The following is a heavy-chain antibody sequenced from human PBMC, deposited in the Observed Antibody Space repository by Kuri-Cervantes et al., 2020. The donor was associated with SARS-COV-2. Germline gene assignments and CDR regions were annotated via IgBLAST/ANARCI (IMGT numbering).Heavy chain of an antibody. V-gene: IGHV4-59*11. CDR3: ARSGSYPYYYYYMDV. CDR2: ISHSGST. D-gene: IGHD1-26*01. J-gene: IGHJ6*03. Sequence: SETLSLTCTVSGGSISTHYWNWIRQPPGKGLEWIGYISHSGSTNYNPSLKSRVTISVDTAKNQFSLKLSSVTAADTAVYYCARSGSYPYYYYYMDVWGKETTVTVSS. CDR1: GGSISTHY.